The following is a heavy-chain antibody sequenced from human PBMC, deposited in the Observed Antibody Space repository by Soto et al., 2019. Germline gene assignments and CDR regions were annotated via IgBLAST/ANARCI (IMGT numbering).Heavy chain of an antibody. CDR3: AGDLESRLFDY. J-gene: IGHJ4*02. V-gene: IGHV1-69*13. CDR1: GGTFSSYA. CDR2: IIPIFGTA. Sequence: GASVKVSCKASGGTFSSYAISWLRQAPGQGLEWMGGIIPIFGTANYAQKFQGRGTITPAESTSTAYMELSSLRSEDPPVYYCAGDLESRLFDYWAQGTLVTVS.